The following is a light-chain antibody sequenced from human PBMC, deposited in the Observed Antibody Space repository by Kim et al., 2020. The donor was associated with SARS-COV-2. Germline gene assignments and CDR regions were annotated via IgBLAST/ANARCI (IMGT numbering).Light chain of an antibody. CDR1: QSVSSF. CDR2: DAS. Sequence: EIVLTQSPATLSLSPGERATLSCRASQSVSSFLAWYQYKPGQAPRLLISDASKRATDISARFSGSGSGTDFTLTIDSLEPEDSAIYYCQQRRDWYTFGQGTKVEI. J-gene: IGKJ2*01. CDR3: QQRRDWYT. V-gene: IGKV3-11*01.